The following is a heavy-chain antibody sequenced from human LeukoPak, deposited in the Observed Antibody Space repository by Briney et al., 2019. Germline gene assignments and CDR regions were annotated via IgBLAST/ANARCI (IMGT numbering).Heavy chain of an antibody. Sequence: ASGKVSCKASGGTFSSYAISWVRQAPGQGLEWMGGIIPIFGTANYAQKFQGRVTITADESTSTAYMELSSLRSEDTAVYYCARAMGDYYDSSVFYWGQGTLVTVSS. V-gene: IGHV1-69*13. CDR3: ARAMGDYYDSSVFY. CDR1: GGTFSSYA. J-gene: IGHJ4*02. D-gene: IGHD3-22*01. CDR2: IIPIFGTA.